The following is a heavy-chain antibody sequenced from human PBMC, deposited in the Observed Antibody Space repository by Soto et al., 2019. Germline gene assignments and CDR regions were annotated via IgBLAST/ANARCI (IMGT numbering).Heavy chain of an antibody. CDR2: ITAYNGNT. J-gene: IGHJ4*02. Sequence: QVQLVQSGAEVKKPGASVKVSCKASGYTFTSYGISWVRQAPGQGLEWMGWITAYNGNTNYAQKLQGRITLTTDTSTSKAYMELRSLSSDDTAVYYCACNSGSYSRPRYWGQGTLATVSS. CDR3: ACNSGSYSRPRY. CDR1: GYTFTSYG. V-gene: IGHV1-18*01. D-gene: IGHD1-26*01.